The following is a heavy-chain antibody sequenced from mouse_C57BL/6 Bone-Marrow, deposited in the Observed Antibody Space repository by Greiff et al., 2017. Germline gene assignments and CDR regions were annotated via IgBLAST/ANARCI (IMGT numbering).Heavy chain of an antibody. D-gene: IGHD1-1*01. J-gene: IGHJ1*03. CDR1: GYTFTSYG. V-gene: IGHV1-81*01. CDR3: ARRGTTVVASTAAWYFDV. Sequence: VQGVESGAELARPGASVKLSCKASGYTFTSYGISWVKQRTGQGLEWIGEIYPRSGNTYYNEKFQGKATLTADKSSSTAYMELRSLTSEDSAVYFCARRGTTVVASTAAWYFDVWGTGTTVTVSS. CDR2: IYPRSGNT.